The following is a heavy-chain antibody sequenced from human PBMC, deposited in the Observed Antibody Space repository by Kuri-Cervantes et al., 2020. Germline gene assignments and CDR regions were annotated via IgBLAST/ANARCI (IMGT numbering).Heavy chain of an antibody. V-gene: IGHV3-11*04. CDR1: GFTFSAYA. CDR2: ITRSGITI. Sequence: LSLTCAASGFTFSAYAMSWVRQAPGKGLEWVSYITRSGITIYYADSVKGRFTISRDNAKNSLYLQMNSLRAEDTAVYYCARGNRRLRGTKAAGCGWFDPWGQGTLVTVSS. D-gene: IGHD4-17*01. CDR3: ARGNRRLRGTKAAGCGWFDP. J-gene: IGHJ5*02.